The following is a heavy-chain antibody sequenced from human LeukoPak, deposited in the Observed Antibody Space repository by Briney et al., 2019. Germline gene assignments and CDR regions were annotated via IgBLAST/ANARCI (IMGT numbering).Heavy chain of an antibody. CDR2: IRSKTYGGTP. CDR1: GFTFDDDA. V-gene: IGHV3-49*04. CDR3: ARDGTLYSSSCYGN. D-gene: IGHD3-22*01. Sequence: GGSLRLSCAASGFTFDDDAMGWVRQAPGKGLEWVGFIRSKTYGGTPEYGACVKGRFNLSRDGSIGIVYLQMNSLKMEDTAVYYCARDGTLYSSSCYGNWGQGTLVTVSS. J-gene: IGHJ4*02.